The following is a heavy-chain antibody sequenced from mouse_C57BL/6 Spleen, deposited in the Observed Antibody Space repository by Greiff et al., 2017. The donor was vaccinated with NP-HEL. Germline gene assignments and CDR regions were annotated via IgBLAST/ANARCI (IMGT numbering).Heavy chain of an antibody. Sequence: VQLQQSGPELVKPGASVKISCKASGYSFTGYYMNWVKQSPEKSLEWIGEINPSTGGTTYNQKFKAKATLTVDKSSSTAYMQLKSLTSEDSAVYYCAKGDYYGSSSYYFDYWGQGTTLTVSS. V-gene: IGHV1-42*01. CDR1: GYSFTGYY. J-gene: IGHJ2*01. CDR3: AKGDYYGSSSYYFDY. D-gene: IGHD1-1*01. CDR2: INPSTGGT.